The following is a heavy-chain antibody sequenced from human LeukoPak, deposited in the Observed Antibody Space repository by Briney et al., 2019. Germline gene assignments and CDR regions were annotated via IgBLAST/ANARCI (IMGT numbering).Heavy chain of an antibody. CDR1: GGSFRNYY. V-gene: IGHV4-34*01. Sequence: KPSETLSLTCAVYGGSFRNYYWTWIRQPPGQGLEWIGEINHTGSADSNPSLKSRVTISVDTSKNQISLKLSSVTAADTAVYYCARGYVGFYYCSGAYYYGMDVWGQGTTVTVSS. CDR2: INHTGSA. J-gene: IGHJ6*02. D-gene: IGHD3-10*01. CDR3: ARGYVGFYYCSGAYYYGMDV.